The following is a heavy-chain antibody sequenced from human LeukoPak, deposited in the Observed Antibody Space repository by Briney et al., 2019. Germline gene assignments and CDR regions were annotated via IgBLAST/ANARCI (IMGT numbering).Heavy chain of an antibody. Sequence: GGSLRLSCAASGFTFSSYWMSWVRQAPGKGLEWVANIKQDGSEKYYVDSVKGRFTISRDNAKNSLYLQMYSLRAEDTAVYYCARKGYFGDQPLDYWGQGTLVTVSS. CDR2: IKQDGSEK. V-gene: IGHV3-7*01. CDR3: ARKGYFGDQPLDY. D-gene: IGHD2-15*01. CDR1: GFTFSSYW. J-gene: IGHJ4*02.